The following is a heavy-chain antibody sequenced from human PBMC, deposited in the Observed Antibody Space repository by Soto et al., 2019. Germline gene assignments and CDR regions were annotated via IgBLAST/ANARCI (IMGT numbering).Heavy chain of an antibody. V-gene: IGHV4-30-4*01. CDR2: IYYSGTT. Sequence: SETLSLTCSVSGGSINSYTNYWSWIRQTPSRGLEWIGYIYYSGTTYYNPSLKSRVTISIDTSKNQFSLSLTSVVAADTAVYYCVREIVYPFDSSGYPYHWGQGTLVTVSS. D-gene: IGHD3-22*01. J-gene: IGHJ5*02. CDR3: VREIVYPFDSSGYPYH. CDR1: GGSINSYTNY.